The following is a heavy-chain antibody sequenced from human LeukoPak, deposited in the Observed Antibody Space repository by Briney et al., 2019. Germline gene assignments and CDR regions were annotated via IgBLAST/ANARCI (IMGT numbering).Heavy chain of an antibody. V-gene: IGHV3-23*01. J-gene: IGHJ3*02. CDR3: AKSVTAAGTYAFDI. D-gene: IGHD6-13*01. CDR2: LRGNGGST. CDR1: GFTFSSYA. Sequence: RGSLRLSCAASGFTFSSYAMSWVRQAPGKGLEWVSSLRGNGGSTEYVDAVRGRFVISRDNSRNTLYLQMNSLRAEDTAVYYCAKSVTAAGTYAFDIWGQGTVFTVSS.